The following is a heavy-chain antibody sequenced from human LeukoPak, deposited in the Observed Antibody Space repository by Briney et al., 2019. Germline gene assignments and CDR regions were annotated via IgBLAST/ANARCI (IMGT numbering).Heavy chain of an antibody. Sequence: PGGSLRLSCAASGFTFSSYAMSWVRQAPGKGLEWVSVIYSGGSTYYADSVKGRFTISRDNSKNTLYLQMNSLRAEDTAVYYCARGEVVDPFDYWGQGTLVTVSS. CDR2: IYSGGST. V-gene: IGHV3-53*01. D-gene: IGHD2-15*01. J-gene: IGHJ4*02. CDR3: ARGEVVDPFDY. CDR1: GFTFSSYA.